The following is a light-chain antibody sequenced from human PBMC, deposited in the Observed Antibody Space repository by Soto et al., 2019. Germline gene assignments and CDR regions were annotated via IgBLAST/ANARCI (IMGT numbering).Light chain of an antibody. V-gene: IGLV7-43*01. CDR2: STS. Sequence: QAVVTQEPSLTVSPGGTVTLTCASSTGAVTSGYYPNWFQQKPGQAPRALIYSTSNKYSWTPARFSGSLLGGKAALTLSGVLPEDEAEYYCLLYYGGAYVFGTGTKLTVL. CDR1: TGAVTSGYY. J-gene: IGLJ1*01. CDR3: LLYYGGAYV.